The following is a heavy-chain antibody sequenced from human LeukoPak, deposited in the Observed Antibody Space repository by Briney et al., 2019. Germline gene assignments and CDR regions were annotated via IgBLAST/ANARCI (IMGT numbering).Heavy chain of an antibody. CDR3: ARDLDSSGSYFGSGGDAFDI. CDR1: GGSISSGSYY. V-gene: IGHV4-61*02. D-gene: IGHD6-19*01. CDR2: IYTSGST. J-gene: IGHJ3*02. Sequence: TSQTLSLTCTVSGGSISSGSYYWSWIRQPAGKGLEWIGRIYTSGSTNYNPSLKSRVTMSVDTSKNQVSLKLSSVTAPDTAVYYCARDLDSSGSYFGSGGDAFDIWGQGTMVTVFS.